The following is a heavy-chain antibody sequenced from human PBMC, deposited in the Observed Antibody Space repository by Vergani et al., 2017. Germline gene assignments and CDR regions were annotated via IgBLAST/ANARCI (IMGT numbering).Heavy chain of an antibody. V-gene: IGHV3-74*03. Sequence: EVQLVESGGGSVQSGGSLRLSCVASGFSFNTYWMHWVRQVPGKGLMWVARIDEYGNRATYGDFEKGRFTISRDNAKNTVFLQMNNLSADVAGVYYCVRTKYCTGIACNTRFDSWGQGALVTVSS. CDR1: GFSFNTYW. D-gene: IGHD2-8*02. CDR2: IDEYGNRA. J-gene: IGHJ5*01. CDR3: VRTKYCTGIACNTRFDS.